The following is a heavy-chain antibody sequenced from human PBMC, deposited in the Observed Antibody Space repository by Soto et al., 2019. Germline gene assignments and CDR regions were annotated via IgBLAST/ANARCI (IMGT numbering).Heavy chain of an antibody. D-gene: IGHD4-17*01. Sequence: QVQLVESGGGVVQPGRSLRLSCTASGFTFSNYAMHWVRQAPGKGLEWVAVIWYDGSNKYYADSVKGRFTTSRDNSKNTLYLQMTSLRAEDPAVYYCASCHDYGDHAADYWGQGTLVTVSS. CDR2: IWYDGSNK. V-gene: IGHV3-33*01. CDR1: GFTFSNYA. CDR3: ASCHDYGDHAADY. J-gene: IGHJ4*02.